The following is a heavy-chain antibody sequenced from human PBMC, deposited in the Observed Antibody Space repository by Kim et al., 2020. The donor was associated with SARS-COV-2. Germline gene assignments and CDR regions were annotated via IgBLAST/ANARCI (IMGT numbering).Heavy chain of an antibody. J-gene: IGHJ4*02. CDR3: ARDGIAPL. D-gene: IGHD1-26*01. V-gene: IGHV4-59*01. Sequence: SGSTNYTPSLKSRVTISVDTSKNQFSLTLSSVTAADTAVYYCARDGIAPLWGQGTLVTVSS. CDR2: SGST.